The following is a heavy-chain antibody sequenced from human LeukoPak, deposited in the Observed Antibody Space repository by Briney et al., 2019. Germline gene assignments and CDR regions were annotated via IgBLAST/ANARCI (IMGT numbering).Heavy chain of an antibody. Sequence: SETLSLTCTVPGGSISSSSYYWGWIRQPPGKGLEWIGSTYYSGSTYYNPSLKSRVTISVDTSKNQFSLKLSSVTAADTAVYYCAGDTMIVVADAFDIWGQGTMVTVSS. CDR1: GGSISSSSYY. J-gene: IGHJ3*02. CDR3: AGDTMIVVADAFDI. V-gene: IGHV4-39*07. D-gene: IGHD3-22*01. CDR2: TYYSGST.